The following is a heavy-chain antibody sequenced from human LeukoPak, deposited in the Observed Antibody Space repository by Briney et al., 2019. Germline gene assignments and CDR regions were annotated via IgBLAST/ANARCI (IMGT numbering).Heavy chain of an antibody. V-gene: IGHV1-18*01. Sequence: ASVKVSCKASGYTFTSYGISWVRQAPGQGLEWMGWISAYNGNTNYAQKLQGRVTMTTDTSTSTAYMELRSLRSDDTAVYYCARGTSSTSCYACAGWFDPWGQGTLVTVSS. CDR2: ISAYNGNT. D-gene: IGHD2-2*01. CDR1: GYTFTSYG. J-gene: IGHJ5*02. CDR3: ARGTSSTSCYACAGWFDP.